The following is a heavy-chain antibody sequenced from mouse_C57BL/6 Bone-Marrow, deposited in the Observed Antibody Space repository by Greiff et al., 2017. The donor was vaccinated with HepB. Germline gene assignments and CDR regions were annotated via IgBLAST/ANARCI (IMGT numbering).Heavy chain of an antibody. J-gene: IGHJ4*01. CDR3: ATIYYYGRNYAMDY. CDR2: ISSGSSTI. Sequence: EVKLMESGGGLVKPGGSLKLSCAASGFTFSDYGMHWVRQAPEKGLEWVAYISSGSSTIYYADTVKGRFTISRDNAKNTLFLQMTSLRSEDTAMYYCATIYYYGRNYAMDYWGQGTSVTVSS. D-gene: IGHD1-1*01. CDR1: GFTFSDYG. V-gene: IGHV5-17*01.